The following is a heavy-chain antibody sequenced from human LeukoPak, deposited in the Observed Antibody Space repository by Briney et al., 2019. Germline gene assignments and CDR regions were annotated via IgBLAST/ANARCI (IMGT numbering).Heavy chain of an antibody. CDR3: AKGLGYFDY. Sequence: ASVKVSCKASDYTFTNYGISWVRQAPGQGLEWMGWISAYNGNTNYIQKFQGRVTITRNTSISTAYMELNSLRAEDTALYYCAKGLGYFDYWGQGTLVTVSS. J-gene: IGHJ4*02. CDR2: ISAYNGNT. CDR1: DYTFTNYG. D-gene: IGHD7-27*01. V-gene: IGHV1-18*01.